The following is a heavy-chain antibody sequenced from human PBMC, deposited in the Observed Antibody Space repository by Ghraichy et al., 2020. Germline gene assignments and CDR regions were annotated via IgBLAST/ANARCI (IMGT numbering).Heavy chain of an antibody. CDR3: ARDGGGRAVADPFDY. J-gene: IGHJ4*02. CDR1: GGSISSYY. D-gene: IGHD6-19*01. CDR2: IYTSGST. V-gene: IGHV4-4*07. Sequence: SETLSLTCTVSGGSISSYYWSWIRQLAGKGLEWIGRIYTSGSTNYNPSLKSRVTMSVDTSKNQFSLKLSSVTAADTAVYYCARDGGGRAVADPFDYWGQGTLVTVSS.